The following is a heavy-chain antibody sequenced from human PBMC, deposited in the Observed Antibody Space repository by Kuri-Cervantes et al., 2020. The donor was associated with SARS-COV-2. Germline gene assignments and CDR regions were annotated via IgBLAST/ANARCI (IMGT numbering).Heavy chain of an antibody. V-gene: IGHV3-30*18. CDR1: GFTFSSYG. Sequence: GESLKISCAASGFTFSSYGMHWVRQAPGKGLEWVAVISYDGSNKYYADSVKGRFTISRDNSKNTLCLQMNSLRAEDAAVYYCAKDLGGYVGYWGQGTLVTDSS. J-gene: IGHJ4*02. CDR3: AKDLGGYVGY. CDR2: ISYDGSNK. D-gene: IGHD3-22*01.